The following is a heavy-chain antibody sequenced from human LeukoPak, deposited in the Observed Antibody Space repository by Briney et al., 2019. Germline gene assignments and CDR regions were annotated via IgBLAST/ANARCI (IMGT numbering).Heavy chain of an antibody. V-gene: IGHV3-23*01. Sequence: GGSLRLSCAASGFTFSSYSMNWVRQAPGKGLEWVSAISGSGGSTYYADSVKGRFTISRDNSKNTLYLQMNSLRAEDTAVYYCAKDHTMIVVALFDYWGQGTLVTVSS. J-gene: IGHJ4*02. CDR1: GFTFSSYS. D-gene: IGHD3-22*01. CDR3: AKDHTMIVVALFDY. CDR2: ISGSGGST.